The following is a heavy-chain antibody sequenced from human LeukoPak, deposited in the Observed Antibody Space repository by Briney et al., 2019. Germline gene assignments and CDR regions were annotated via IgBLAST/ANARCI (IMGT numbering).Heavy chain of an antibody. CDR1: GFTFSSKW. J-gene: IGHJ3*02. V-gene: IGHV3-7*01. CDR2: IKYDGSEK. CDR3: AREEYSGSYHDAFDI. Sequence: GGSLRLSCAASGFTFSSKWMSWVRQAPGKGLEWVTNIKYDGSEKYYVGSVKGRFTISRDNSKNTLYLQMNSLRAEDTAVYYCAREEYSGSYHDAFDIWGQGTMVTVSS. D-gene: IGHD1-26*01.